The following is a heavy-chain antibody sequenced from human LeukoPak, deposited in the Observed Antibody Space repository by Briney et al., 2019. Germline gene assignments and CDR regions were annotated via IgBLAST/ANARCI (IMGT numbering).Heavy chain of an antibody. CDR1: GYTFTSYA. J-gene: IGHJ3*02. D-gene: IGHD2/OR15-2a*01. CDR2: SNAGNGNT. V-gene: IGHV1-3*02. CDR3: ARIVSDADAFDI. Sequence: GASVKASCKASGYTFTSYAMHWVRQAPGQRLEWMGWSNAGNGNTKYSQEFQGRVTMTRDTSTSTVYMELSSLRSEDTAVYYCARIVSDADAFDIWGQGTMVTVSS.